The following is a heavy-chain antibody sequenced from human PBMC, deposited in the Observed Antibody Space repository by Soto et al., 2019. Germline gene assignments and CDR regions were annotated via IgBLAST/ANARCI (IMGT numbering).Heavy chain of an antibody. CDR3: AKAFSWYDY. V-gene: IGHV3-23*01. CDR1: GFTFSSYG. CDR2: ISGGGDST. J-gene: IGHJ4*02. Sequence: GGSLRLSCAASGFTFSSYGISWIRLSPGKGLEWVSVISGGGDSTYYAPSVKGRFTISRDDFKNTLYLQMNSLRTEDTAVYYCAKAFSWYDYWGQGTLVTVSS. D-gene: IGHD6-13*01.